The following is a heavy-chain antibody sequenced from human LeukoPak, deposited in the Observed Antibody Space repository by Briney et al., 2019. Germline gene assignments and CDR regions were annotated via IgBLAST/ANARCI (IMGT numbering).Heavy chain of an antibody. CDR1: GGSFSGYY. D-gene: IGHD3-10*01. J-gene: IGHJ5*02. CDR3: ASYGSETGWFDP. CDR2: INHSGST. V-gene: IGHV4-34*01. Sequence: PSETLSLTWAVYGGSFSGYYWSWIRQPPGKGLEWIGEINHSGSTNYNPSLKSRDNISVDTSKNQFSLKLSSVTAADTAVYYCASYGSETGWFDPWRQGTLVTVSS.